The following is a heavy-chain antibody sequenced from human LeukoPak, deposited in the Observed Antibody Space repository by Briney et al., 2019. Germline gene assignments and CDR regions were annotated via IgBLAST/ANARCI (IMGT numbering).Heavy chain of an antibody. J-gene: IGHJ5*02. Sequence: SETLSLTCSVSGGSITSSSYYWSWIRQPPGKGLEWIGEINHSGSTNYNPSLKSRVTISVDTSKNQFSLKLSSVTAADTAVYYCARSITIFGVGTWFDPWGQGTLVTVSS. D-gene: IGHD3-3*01. CDR3: ARSITIFGVGTWFDP. V-gene: IGHV4-39*07. CDR1: GGSITSSSYY. CDR2: INHSGST.